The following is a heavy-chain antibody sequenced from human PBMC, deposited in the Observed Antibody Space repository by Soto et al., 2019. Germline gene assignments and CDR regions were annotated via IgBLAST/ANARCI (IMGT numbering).Heavy chain of an antibody. CDR3: ERDVAVAGTDAFDI. D-gene: IGHD6-19*01. J-gene: IGHJ3*02. V-gene: IGHV4-4*02. Sequence: QVQLQESGPGLVKPSGTLSLICAVSGGSISSSNWWSWVRQPPGKGLEWIGEIYHSGSTNYNPSLKSRVTISVDKSKNQFSLKLSSVTAADTEVYYCERDVAVAGTDAFDIWGQGTMVTVSS. CDR1: GGSISSSNW. CDR2: IYHSGST.